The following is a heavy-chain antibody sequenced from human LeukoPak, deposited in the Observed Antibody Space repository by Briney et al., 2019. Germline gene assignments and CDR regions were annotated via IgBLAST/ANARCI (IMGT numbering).Heavy chain of an antibody. CDR1: GGSISSYY. CDR2: IYTSGST. J-gene: IGHJ6*04. CDR3: ARDDCSGGSCYSTDV. Sequence: SETLSPTCTVSGGSISSYYWSWIRQPAGKGLEWIGRIYTSGSTNYNPSLKSRVTMSVDTSKNQFSLKLSSVTAADTAVYYCARDDCSGGSCYSTDVWGKGTTVTVSS. D-gene: IGHD2-15*01. V-gene: IGHV4-4*07.